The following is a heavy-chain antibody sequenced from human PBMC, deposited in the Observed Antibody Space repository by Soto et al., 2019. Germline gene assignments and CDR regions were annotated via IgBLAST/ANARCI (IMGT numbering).Heavy chain of an antibody. CDR1: GFTFSSYA. CDR2: ISYDGSNK. D-gene: IGHD2-15*01. V-gene: IGHV3-30-3*01. J-gene: IGHJ4*02. Sequence: QVQLVESGGGVVQPGRSLRLSCAASGFTFSSYAMHWVRQAPGKGLEWVAVISYDGSNKYYADSVKGRFTISRDNSKNTLYLQMNSLRAEDTAVYYCARDLFLYCSGGSCYSPFDYWGQGTLVTVSS. CDR3: ARDLFLYCSGGSCYSPFDY.